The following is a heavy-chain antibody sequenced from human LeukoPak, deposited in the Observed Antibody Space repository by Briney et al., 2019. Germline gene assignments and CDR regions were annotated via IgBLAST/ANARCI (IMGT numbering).Heavy chain of an antibody. D-gene: IGHD3-9*01. CDR1: GGSITGKNDY. CDR2: VFHTGIT. Sequence: SETLPLTCTVSGGSITGKNDYWGWIRQTPGKGLEWIGTVFHTGITHYNPSLKSRISISVDTSKNQFSLNLNSVTAADTALYYCARHGILTDHSVRIWGQGILVTVSA. CDR3: ARHGILTDHSVRI. V-gene: IGHV4-39*01. J-gene: IGHJ4*02.